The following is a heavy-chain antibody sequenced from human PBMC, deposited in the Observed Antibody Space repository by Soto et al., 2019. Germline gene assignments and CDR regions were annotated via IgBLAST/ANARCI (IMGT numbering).Heavy chain of an antibody. CDR3: ARDFCSGFRCPFDSGMDV. CDR1: GYTFTNHA. D-gene: IGHD2-15*01. CDR2: NNPGNGYT. Sequence: QLVQSGAEVKKPGASVKVSCKTSGYTFTNHAIHWVRQAPGQRLEWMGWNNPGNGYTKYSQDFQGRVAFTRNTSASIAYMELTSLTAEDMAIYYCARDFCSGFRCPFDSGMDVWGQGTTVTVSS. J-gene: IGHJ6*02. V-gene: IGHV1-3*02.